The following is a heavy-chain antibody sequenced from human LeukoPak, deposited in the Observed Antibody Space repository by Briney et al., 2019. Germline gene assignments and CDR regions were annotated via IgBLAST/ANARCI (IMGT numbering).Heavy chain of an antibody. D-gene: IGHD2-2*01. Sequence: GASVKVSCKASGYTFTSYGISWVRQAPGQGLEWMGWISAYNGNTNYAQKLQGRVTMTTDTSTSTAYMELRSLRSDDTAVYYCARSLVVVPAAMTPNWFDPWGQGTLVTVSS. CDR3: ARSLVVVPAAMTPNWFDP. CDR2: ISAYNGNT. V-gene: IGHV1-18*01. J-gene: IGHJ5*02. CDR1: GYTFTSYG.